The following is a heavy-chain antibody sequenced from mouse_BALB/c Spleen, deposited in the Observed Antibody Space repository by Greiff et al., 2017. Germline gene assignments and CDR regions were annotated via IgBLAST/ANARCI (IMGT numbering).Heavy chain of an antibody. J-gene: IGHJ4*01. V-gene: IGHV5-9-4*01. CDR2: ISSGGSYT. Sequence: EVKLMESGGGLVKPGGSLKLSCAASGFTFSSYAMSWVRQSPEKRLEWVAEISSGGSYTYYPDTVTGRFTISRDNAKNTLYLEMSSLRSEDTAMYYCARITTVVADYAMDYWGQGTSVTVSS. D-gene: IGHD1-1*01. CDR1: GFTFSSYA. CDR3: ARITTVVADYAMDY.